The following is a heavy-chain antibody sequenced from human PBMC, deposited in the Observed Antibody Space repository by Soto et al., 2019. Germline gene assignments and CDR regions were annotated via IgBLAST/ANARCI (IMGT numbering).Heavy chain of an antibody. CDR2: ITGSGGGT. J-gene: IGHJ4*02. D-gene: IGHD6-13*01. CDR1: GFTFSDYA. V-gene: IGHV3-23*01. Sequence: GGSQRLSYAACGFTFSDYAMTWVRQAPGKGLEWVSVITGSGGGTYFVDSVKGRFTISRDNSKNTVYLQMNSLRAEDTAVYDCAKRRLTAAGFEYWGQGTLVTVSS. CDR3: AKRRLTAAGFEY.